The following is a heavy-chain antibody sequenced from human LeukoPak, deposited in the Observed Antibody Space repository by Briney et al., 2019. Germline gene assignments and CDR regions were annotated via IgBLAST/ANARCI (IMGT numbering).Heavy chain of an antibody. Sequence: SETLSLTCGVSGGPIDITNYWSWVRQAPGKGLEWIGEISHDGTTNYNPSLRSRVAMSLDRANNQFSLTLTTVTAADTAVYYCTRENRPFCPFAYWGQGVLVTVSS. V-gene: IGHV4-4*02. D-gene: IGHD2/OR15-2a*01. J-gene: IGHJ4*02. CDR2: ISHDGTT. CDR3: TRENRPFCPFAY. CDR1: GGPIDITNY.